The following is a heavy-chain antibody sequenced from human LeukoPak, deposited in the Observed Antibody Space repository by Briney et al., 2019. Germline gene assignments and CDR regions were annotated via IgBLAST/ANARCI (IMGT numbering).Heavy chain of an antibody. CDR3: AKDRVVVTAIIDY. D-gene: IGHD2-21*02. J-gene: IGHJ4*02. Sequence: GGSLRLSCAASGFTFSSYSMNWVRQAPGKGLEWVSYISSSSSTIYYADSVKGRFTISRDNSKNTLYLQMNSLRAEDTAVYYCAKDRVVVTAIIDYWGQGTLVTVSS. V-gene: IGHV3-48*01. CDR2: ISSSSSTI. CDR1: GFTFSSYS.